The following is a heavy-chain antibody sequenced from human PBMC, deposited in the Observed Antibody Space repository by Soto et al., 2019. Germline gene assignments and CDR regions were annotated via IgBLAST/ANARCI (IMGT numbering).Heavy chain of an antibody. V-gene: IGHV1-3*01. D-gene: IGHD3-10*01. CDR3: ARSGVIMDYYYYYMDV. J-gene: IGHJ6*03. CDR2: INAGNGHT. Sequence: VASVKVSCKASGYTFTSYYMHWVRQAPGQGLEWMGWINAGNGHTKYSQKFQGRVTISRDTSASTAHMELSSLRSEDTAVYYCARSGVIMDYYYYYMDVWGKGTTVTVS. CDR1: GYTFTSYY.